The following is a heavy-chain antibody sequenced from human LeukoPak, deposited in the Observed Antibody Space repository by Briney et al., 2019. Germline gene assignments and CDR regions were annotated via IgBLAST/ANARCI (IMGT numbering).Heavy chain of an antibody. CDR2: MNPNSGNT. CDR1: GYTFTSYD. V-gene: IGHV1-8*01. Sequence: ASVKVSCKASGYTFTSYDINWVRQATGQGLEWMGWMNPNSGNTGYAQKFQGRVTMTRNTSISTAYMELSSLRSEDTAVYYCARAFNSIQPLDYWGQGTLVTVSS. CDR3: ARAFNSIQPLDY. D-gene: IGHD4-11*01. J-gene: IGHJ4*02.